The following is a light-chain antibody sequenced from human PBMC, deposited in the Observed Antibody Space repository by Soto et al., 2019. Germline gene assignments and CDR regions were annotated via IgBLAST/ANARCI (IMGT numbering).Light chain of an antibody. CDR2: AAS. Sequence: DIQMTQSPSSLSTSVGDRVTITCRASQAISIYLAWYQQKPGKVPKLLIYAASTLQSGVPSRFSGSGSGTDFTLTISSLQPDDVATYYCQKYNSAPQTFGQGTKVEIK. CDR3: QKYNSAPQT. CDR1: QAISIY. J-gene: IGKJ1*01. V-gene: IGKV1-27*01.